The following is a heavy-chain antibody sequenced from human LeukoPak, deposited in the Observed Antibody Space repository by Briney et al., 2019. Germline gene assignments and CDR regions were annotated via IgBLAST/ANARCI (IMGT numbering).Heavy chain of an antibody. Sequence: KPSETLSFTCTVSGGSISSGSYYWSWIRQPAGKGLEWIGRIYTSGSTNYNPSLKSRVTISVDTSKNQFSLKLSSVTAADTAVYYCARASFSSTLTWGPGTLVTVSS. CDR1: GGSISSGSYY. J-gene: IGHJ5*02. D-gene: IGHD6-13*01. CDR2: IYTSGST. CDR3: ARASFSSTLT. V-gene: IGHV4-61*02.